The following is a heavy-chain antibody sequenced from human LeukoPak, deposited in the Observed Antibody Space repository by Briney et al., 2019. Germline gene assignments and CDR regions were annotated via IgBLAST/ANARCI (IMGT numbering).Heavy chain of an antibody. Sequence: PGGSLRLSCAASGFTFSSYSMNWVRQAPGKGLEWVPLIKSDGTTEYADSVKGRFTISRDNSKNTLFLQMNSLRVEDTAVYYCARLRRGYWGRGTPVTVSS. V-gene: IGHV3-53*01. CDR1: GFTFSSYS. J-gene: IGHJ4*02. CDR3: ARLRRGY. CDR2: IKSDGTT.